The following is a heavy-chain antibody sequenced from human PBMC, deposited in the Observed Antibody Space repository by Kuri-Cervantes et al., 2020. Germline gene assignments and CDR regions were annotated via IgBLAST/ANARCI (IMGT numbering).Heavy chain of an antibody. V-gene: IGHV3-23*01. Sequence: GGSLRLSCAASGFTFDDYAMTWVRQAPGKGLEWVSGISTNYITYYTDSVKGRFTISRDNSKNTLHLQMNSLRVGDTAVYYCANAICSGGNCFPRYGVDVWGQGTTVTVSS. D-gene: IGHD2-15*01. CDR1: GFTFDDYA. CDR3: ANAICSGGNCFPRYGVDV. CDR2: ISTNYIT. J-gene: IGHJ6*02.